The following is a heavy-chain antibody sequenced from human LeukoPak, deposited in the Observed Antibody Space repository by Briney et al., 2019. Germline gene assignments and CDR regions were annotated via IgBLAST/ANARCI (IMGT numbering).Heavy chain of an antibody. CDR2: IGYDGSNK. Sequence: GGSLRLSCAASGFTFSSYGMHWVRQAPGKGLEWVAVIGYDGSNKYYADSVKGRFTISRDNSKNTLYLQMNSLRAEDTAVYYCAREFGFLEWLSDYWGQGTLVTVSS. D-gene: IGHD3-3*01. CDR1: GFTFSSYG. V-gene: IGHV3-33*01. J-gene: IGHJ4*02. CDR3: AREFGFLEWLSDY.